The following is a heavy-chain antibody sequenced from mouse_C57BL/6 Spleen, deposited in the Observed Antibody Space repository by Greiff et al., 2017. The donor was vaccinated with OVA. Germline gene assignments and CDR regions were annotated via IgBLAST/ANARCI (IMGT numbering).Heavy chain of an antibody. CDR3: TSITTVNY. D-gene: IGHD1-1*01. J-gene: IGHJ2*01. Sequence: EVKVEESGAELVRPGASVKLSCTASGFNIKDAYMHWVKQRPEQGLEWIGWIDPENGDTEYASKFQGKATITADTSSNTAYLQLSSLTSEDTAVYYCTSITTVNYWGQGTTLTVSS. V-gene: IGHV14-4*01. CDR2: IDPENGDT. CDR1: GFNIKDAY.